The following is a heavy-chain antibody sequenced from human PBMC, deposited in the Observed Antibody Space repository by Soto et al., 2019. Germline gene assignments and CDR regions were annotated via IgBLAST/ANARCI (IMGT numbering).Heavy chain of an antibody. Sequence: ASVKVSCKASGYTFTNFGISWVRQAPGQGLEWMGWISAYNGNTNYAQNFQGRVTMTTDTSTSTAYMELRSLRSDDTAVYFCARGAYCGGDCSLVSFDYWGQGTLVTVSS. D-gene: IGHD2-21*02. V-gene: IGHV1-18*01. CDR2: ISAYNGNT. CDR3: ARGAYCGGDCSLVSFDY. CDR1: GYTFTNFG. J-gene: IGHJ4*02.